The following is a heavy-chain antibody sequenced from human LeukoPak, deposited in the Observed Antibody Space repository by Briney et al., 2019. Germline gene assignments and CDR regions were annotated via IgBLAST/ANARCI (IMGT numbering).Heavy chain of an antibody. J-gene: IGHJ4*02. CDR2: IITIFGTA. D-gene: IGHD3-22*01. V-gene: IGHV1-69*13. CDR1: GGTFSSYA. CDR3: ARVPGFYDSSGYYRLRYFDY. Sequence: SVKVSCKASGGTFSSYAISWVRQAPGQGLEWMGGIITIFGTANYAQKFQGRVTITADESTSTAYMELSSLRSEDTAVYYCARVPGFYDSSGYYRLRYFDYWGQGTLVTVSS.